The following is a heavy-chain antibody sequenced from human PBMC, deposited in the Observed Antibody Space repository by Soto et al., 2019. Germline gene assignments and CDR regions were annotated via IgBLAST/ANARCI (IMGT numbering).Heavy chain of an antibody. CDR1: GFSFDDYA. CDR2: ISYYSGSI. V-gene: IGHV3-9*01. Sequence: EVKLVESGGGLVQPGRSLRLSCAASGFSFDDYAMNWVRQAPGKGLEWVSGISYYSGSIGYADSVKGRLTISRDNAKKYLYLQMNSLRGEDTALYYCAKSSGGTANGLDVWGKLTTVAVSS. J-gene: IGHJ6*04. CDR3: AKSSGGTANGLDV. D-gene: IGHD2-15*01.